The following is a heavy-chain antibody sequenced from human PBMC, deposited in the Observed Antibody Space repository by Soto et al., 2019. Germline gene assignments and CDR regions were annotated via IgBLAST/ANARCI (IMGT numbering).Heavy chain of an antibody. D-gene: IGHD3-10*01. CDR3: ARGLFVVRGVSFDT. CDR1: GLSVSGSY. J-gene: IGHJ4*02. CDR2: MYSGGSR. V-gene: IGHV3-53*02. Sequence: EVQLVETGGGLIQPGGSVRLSCVASGLSVSGSYMNCVRQAPGEGLEWVSVMYSGGSRYYADSVKGRFTISRDDSKNIVYLQMNDLEVGDTAVYYCARGLFVVRGVSFDTWGQGTLVRVSS.